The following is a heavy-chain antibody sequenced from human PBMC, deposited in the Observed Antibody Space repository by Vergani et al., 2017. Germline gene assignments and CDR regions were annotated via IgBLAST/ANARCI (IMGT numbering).Heavy chain of an antibody. CDR2: FYTGGGT. CDR1: GGPISSGSYY. Sequence: QVQLQESGPGLVRPSQTLSITCTVSGGPISSGSYYWSWLRPPAGKGLEWIGRFYTGGGTSYNPSLKSRVTISVDTSKNQFSLQLSSVTAADTAVYYCARDPLCSTTWPFLLLDMDVWGQGTTVTVSS. V-gene: IGHV4-61*02. CDR3: ARDPLCSTTWPFLLLDMDV. J-gene: IGHJ6*02. D-gene: IGHD6-13*01.